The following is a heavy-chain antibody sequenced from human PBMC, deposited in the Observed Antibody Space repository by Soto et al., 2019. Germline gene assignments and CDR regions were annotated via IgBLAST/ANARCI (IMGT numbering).Heavy chain of an antibody. D-gene: IGHD3-22*01. J-gene: IGHJ3*02. Sequence: GGSLRLSCAASGFTFNSYGIHWVRQAPGKGLEWVAVISHDGSKTNYADSVKGRFTISRDNSKDTVYLQMNSLRAEDTAVYYCAKDTYYYDSSGYPGDIWGQGTMVTVSS. CDR2: ISHDGSKT. CDR3: AKDTYYYDSSGYPGDI. CDR1: GFTFNSYG. V-gene: IGHV3-30*18.